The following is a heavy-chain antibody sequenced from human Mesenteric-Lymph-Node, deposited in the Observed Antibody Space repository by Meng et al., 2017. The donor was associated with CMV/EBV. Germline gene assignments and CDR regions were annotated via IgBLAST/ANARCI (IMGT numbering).Heavy chain of an antibody. CDR2: IYPGDSDA. V-gene: IGHV5-51*01. CDR1: GYRFPNYW. Sequence: GGSLRLSCKASGYRFPNYWIAWVRQMPGKGLEWMGIIYPGDSDASYSPSFQGQVTISADKSISTAYLQWSSLKASDTAMYYCARHSTYINYASYWGQGTLVTVSS. CDR3: ARHSTYINYASY. D-gene: IGHD4-11*01. J-gene: IGHJ4*02.